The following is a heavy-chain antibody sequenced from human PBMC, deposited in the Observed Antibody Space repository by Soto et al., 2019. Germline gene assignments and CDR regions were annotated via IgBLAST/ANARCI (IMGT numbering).Heavy chain of an antibody. CDR2: IWYDGSNK. V-gene: IGHV3-33*01. D-gene: IGHD6-19*01. Sequence: PGGSLRLSCAASGFTFSSYGMHWVRQAPGKGLEWVAVIWYDGSNKYYADSVKGRFTISRDNSKNTLYLQMNSLRAEDTAVYYCARDRDSSGWYGDYYSYYGMDVWGQGPTVPVSS. J-gene: IGHJ6*02. CDR1: GFTFSSYG. CDR3: ARDRDSSGWYGDYYSYYGMDV.